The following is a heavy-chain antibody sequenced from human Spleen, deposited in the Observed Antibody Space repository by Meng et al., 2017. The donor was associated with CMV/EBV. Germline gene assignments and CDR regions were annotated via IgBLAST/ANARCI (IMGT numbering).Heavy chain of an antibody. D-gene: IGHD3-10*01. J-gene: IGHJ4*02. Sequence: TFSSYWMSWVRQPPGKGLEWIGTMSYSGGTYYNPSLKSRVIISGDTSKNHFSLKLSSVTAADTAVYYCARDGGSGTYYNTLKFFDYWGQGTLVTVSS. CDR1: TFSSYW. CDR2: MSYSGGT. V-gene: IGHV4-39*07. CDR3: ARDGGSGTYYNTLKFFDY.